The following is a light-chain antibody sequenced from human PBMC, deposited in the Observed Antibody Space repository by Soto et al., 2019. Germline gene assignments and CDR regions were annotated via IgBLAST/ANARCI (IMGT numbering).Light chain of an antibody. Sequence: QSALTQPASVSGSPGQSITISCTGTSSDVGGYNYVSWYQQHPGKAPKLMIFEVSSRPSGVSYRFSGSKSGNTASLTISGLQAEDEADYYCSSYTSRSTLYVFGSGTQLTVL. CDR2: EVS. CDR3: SSYTSRSTLYV. J-gene: IGLJ7*01. V-gene: IGLV2-14*01. CDR1: SSDVGGYNY.